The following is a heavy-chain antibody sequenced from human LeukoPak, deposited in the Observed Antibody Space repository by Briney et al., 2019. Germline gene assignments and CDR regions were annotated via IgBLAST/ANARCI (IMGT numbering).Heavy chain of an antibody. CDR3: AKRPSGEWGAHFDY. Sequence: SVKVSCKASGGTFSSYAISWVRQAPGQGLEWMGGIIPIFGTANYAQKFQGRVTITTDESTSTAYMELSSLRSEDTAVYYCAKRPSGEWGAHFDYWGQGTLVTVSS. D-gene: IGHD3-10*01. CDR2: IIPIFGTA. J-gene: IGHJ4*02. CDR1: GGTFSSYA. V-gene: IGHV1-69*05.